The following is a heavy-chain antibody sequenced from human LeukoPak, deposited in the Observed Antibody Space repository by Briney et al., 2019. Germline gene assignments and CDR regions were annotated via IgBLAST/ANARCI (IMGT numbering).Heavy chain of an antibody. CDR2: IQFDGSNR. V-gene: IGHV3-30*02. J-gene: IGHJ4*02. D-gene: IGHD1-26*01. Sequence: GGSLRLSCAASGFTFSSYDMHWVRQAPGKGLEWVSFIQFDGSNRYYADSVKGRFTISRDNSKNTLSLQMNSLRAEDTAVYYCAKGMVGAMDYWGQGTLVTVSS. CDR1: GFTFSSYD. CDR3: AKGMVGAMDY.